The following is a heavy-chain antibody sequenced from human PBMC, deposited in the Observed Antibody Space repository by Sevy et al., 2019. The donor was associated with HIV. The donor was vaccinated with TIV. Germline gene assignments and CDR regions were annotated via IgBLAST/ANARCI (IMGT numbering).Heavy chain of an antibody. J-gene: IGHJ5*02. CDR1: GFTFSSYS. D-gene: IGHD2-15*01. CDR2: ISSSSSTI. V-gene: IGHV3-48*02. CDR3: ARDLYCSGGSCYSGDWFDP. Sequence: GGSLRLSCVASGFTFSSYSMNRVRQAPGKGLEWVSYISSSSSTIYYADSVKGRFTISRDNAKNSLYLQMNSLRDEDTAVYYCARDLYCSGGSCYSGDWFDPWGQGTLVTVSS.